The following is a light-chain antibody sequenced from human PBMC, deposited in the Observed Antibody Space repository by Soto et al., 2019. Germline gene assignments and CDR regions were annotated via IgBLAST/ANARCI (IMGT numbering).Light chain of an antibody. V-gene: IGLV2-14*01. CDR3: SSYTSTITRIV. CDR2: EVT. CDR1: SSDIGSYRY. Sequence: QPVLTQPASVSGSPGQSITISCTGTSSDIGSYRYVSWYQQHPGKAPKLMISEVTHRPSGVSNRFSGSKSGNTASLTISGLQPEDEADYYCSSYTSTITRIVFGTGTKLTVL. J-gene: IGLJ1*01.